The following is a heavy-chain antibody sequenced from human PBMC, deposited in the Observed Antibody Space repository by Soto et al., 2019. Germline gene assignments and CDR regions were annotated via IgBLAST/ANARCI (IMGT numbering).Heavy chain of an antibody. Sequence: SETLSLTCTVSGVSISSGDYYWSWIRQPPGKGLEWIGYIYYSGSTNYNPSLKSRVTISVDTSKNQFSLKLSSVTAADTAVYYCARAVITMVRGVITNNNWFDPWGQGTLVTVSS. CDR2: IYYSGST. CDR3: ARAVITMVRGVITNNNWFDP. J-gene: IGHJ5*02. D-gene: IGHD3-10*01. V-gene: IGHV4-61*08. CDR1: GVSISSGDYY.